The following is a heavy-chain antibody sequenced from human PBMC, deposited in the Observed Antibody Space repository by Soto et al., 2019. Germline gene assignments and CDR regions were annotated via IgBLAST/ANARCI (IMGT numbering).Heavy chain of an antibody. D-gene: IGHD3-16*01. CDR2: IRSDGSDT. V-gene: IGHV3-74*01. CDR3: AKDLSWGQSDY. J-gene: IGHJ4*02. Sequence: EVELVESGGGLVQPGGSLRLSFAASGFTFSNYWMHWFRQDPGKGLVWVSSIRSDGSDTQYEDSVKGRFTVSRDNAKNTLYLQMNSLRDEDTAVYYCAKDLSWGQSDYWGQGTLVIVSS. CDR1: GFTFSNYW.